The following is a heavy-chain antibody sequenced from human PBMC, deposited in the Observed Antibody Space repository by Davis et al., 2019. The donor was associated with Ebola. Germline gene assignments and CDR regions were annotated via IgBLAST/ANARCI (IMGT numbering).Heavy chain of an antibody. CDR3: ARFSTVTTPSDAFDI. CDR2: IYPGDSDT. J-gene: IGHJ3*02. CDR1: GYNFTSYW. D-gene: IGHD4-17*01. V-gene: IGHV5-51*01. Sequence: GESLKISCKGSGYNFTSYWIGWVRQMPGKGLEWMGIIYPGDSDTRYSPSFQGQVTISADKSISTAYLQWSSLKASETAMYYCARFSTVTTPSDAFDIWGQGTMVTVSS.